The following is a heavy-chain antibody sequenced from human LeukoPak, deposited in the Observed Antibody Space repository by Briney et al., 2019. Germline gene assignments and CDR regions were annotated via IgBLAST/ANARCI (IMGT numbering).Heavy chain of an antibody. J-gene: IGHJ3*02. V-gene: IGHV4-34*01. CDR2: INHSGST. Sequence: PSETLSLTCAVYGGSFSGYYWSWIRQPPGKGLEWIGEINHSGSTNYNPSLKSRVTISVDTSKNQFSLKLSSVTAADTAVYYCATGSYDFWSAFDIWGQGTMVTVSS. CDR3: ATGSYDFWSAFDI. CDR1: GGSFSGYY. D-gene: IGHD3-3*01.